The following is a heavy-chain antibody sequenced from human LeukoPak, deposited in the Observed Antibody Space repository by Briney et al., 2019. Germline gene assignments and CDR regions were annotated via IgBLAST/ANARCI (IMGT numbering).Heavy chain of an antibody. V-gene: IGHV3-7*05. CDR1: GFTFSSYW. J-gene: IGHJ5*02. CDR2: IKQDGSEK. CDR3: VRGSSGTAVRGVSWAWFDP. D-gene: IGHD3-10*01. Sequence: GGSLRLSCAASGFTFSSYWMSWVRQAPGKGLEWVANIKQDGSEKYYVDSVKGRFTISRDNAKNSLYLQMNSLRAEDTAVYYCVRGSSGTAVRGVSWAWFDPWGQGTLVTVSS.